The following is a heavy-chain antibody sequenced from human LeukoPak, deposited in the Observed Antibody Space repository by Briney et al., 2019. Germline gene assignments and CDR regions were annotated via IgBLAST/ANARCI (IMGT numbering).Heavy chain of an antibody. CDR1: GFTFSSYW. D-gene: IGHD4-17*01. J-gene: IGHJ6*02. CDR3: ARDDYGDYVVPPYYYYGMDV. Sequence: GGSLRLSCAASGFTFSSYWMSWVRQAPGKGLEWVANIKRDGSEKYYVDSVKGRFTISRDNAKNSLYLQMNSLRAEDTAVYYCARDDYGDYVVPPYYYYGMDVWGQGTTVTVSS. CDR2: IKRDGSEK. V-gene: IGHV3-7*01.